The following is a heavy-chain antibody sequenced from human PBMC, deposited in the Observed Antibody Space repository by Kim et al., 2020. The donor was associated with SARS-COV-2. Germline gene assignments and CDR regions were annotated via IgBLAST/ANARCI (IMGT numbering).Heavy chain of an antibody. CDR2: IYYSGST. D-gene: IGHD3-3*01. Sequence: SETLSLTCTVSGGSISSGGYYWSWIRQHPGKGLEWIGYIYYSGSTYYNPSLKSRVTISVDTSKNQFSLKLSSVTAADTAVYYCARVPFLSSGYDFWSGYYEYGPFDYWGQGTLVTVSS. CDR3: ARVPFLSSGYDFWSGYYEYGPFDY. V-gene: IGHV4-31*03. CDR1: GGSISSGGYY. J-gene: IGHJ4*02.